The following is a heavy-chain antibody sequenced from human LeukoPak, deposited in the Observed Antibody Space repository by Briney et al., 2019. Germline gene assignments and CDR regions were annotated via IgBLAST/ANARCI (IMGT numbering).Heavy chain of an antibody. D-gene: IGHD3-10*01. V-gene: IGHV3-23*01. CDR2: ISGSGEST. CDR3: AKSRGSDP. CDR1: GFTFNNYA. J-gene: IGHJ5*02. Sequence: GGSLRLSCAASGFTFNNYAMTWVRQAPGKGLEWVSEISGSGESTYYADSVKGRFTISRDNSKNTLYLQMNSLGAEDTAVYYCAKSRGSDPWGQGTLVTVSS.